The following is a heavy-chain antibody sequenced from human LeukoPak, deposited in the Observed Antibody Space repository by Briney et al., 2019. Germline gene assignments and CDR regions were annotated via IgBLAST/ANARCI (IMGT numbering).Heavy chain of an antibody. CDR1: GGSISSYY. D-gene: IGHD4-11*01. CDR3: ARGYDYSNYGWFDP. CDR2: IYYSGST. Sequence: SETLSLTCTVSGGSISSYYWSWIRQPPGKGLEWIGYIYYSGSTNYNPSLKSRVTISVDTSKNQFSLKLSSVTAADTAVYYCARGYDYSNYGWFDPWGQGTLVTVSS. V-gene: IGHV4-59*01. J-gene: IGHJ5*02.